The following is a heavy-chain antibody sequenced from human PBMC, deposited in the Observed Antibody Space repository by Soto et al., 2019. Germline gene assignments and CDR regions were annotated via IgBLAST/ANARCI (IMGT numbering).Heavy chain of an antibody. Sequence: QLQLQESGPGLVKPSETLSLTCTVSGGSISSSSYYWGWIRQPPGKGLEWIGSIYYSGSTYYNPSLRSRVTISVDTSKNQCSLKLRSVTAVDPAVYYCASCRCSPNWFDPWGKGTLVTVSS. V-gene: IGHV4-39*01. D-gene: IGHD3-16*02. CDR1: GGSISSSSYY. CDR3: ASCRCSPNWFDP. CDR2: IYYSGST. J-gene: IGHJ5*02.